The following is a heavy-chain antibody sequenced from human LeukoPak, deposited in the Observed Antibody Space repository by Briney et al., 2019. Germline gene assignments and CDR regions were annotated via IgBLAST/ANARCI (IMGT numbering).Heavy chain of an antibody. CDR1: GFTFSKAW. CDR2: INHSGST. CDR3: ARRGYYGSGTVIN. J-gene: IGHJ4*02. D-gene: IGHD3-10*01. Sequence: PGGSLRLSCAASGFTFSKAWMSWIRQPPGKGLEWIGEINHSGSTNYNPSLKSRVTISVDTSKNQFSLKLSSVTAADTAVYYCARRGYYGSGTVINWGQGTLVTVSS. V-gene: IGHV4-34*01.